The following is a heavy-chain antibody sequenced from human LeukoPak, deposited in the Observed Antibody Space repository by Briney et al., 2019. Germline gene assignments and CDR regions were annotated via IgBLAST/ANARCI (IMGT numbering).Heavy chain of an antibody. CDR3: ARQPAGYSYGAGAFDI. Sequence: GGSLRLSCTTSGFGSKNYAMSWVRLAPGKGLEWVSIISATGVNTYYADSVKGRFTISRDNSKYTLYLQMNSLRAEDTAVYYCARQPAGYSYGAGAFDIWGQGTMVTVSS. D-gene: IGHD5-18*01. CDR2: ISATGVNT. CDR1: GFGSKNYA. J-gene: IGHJ3*02. V-gene: IGHV3-23*01.